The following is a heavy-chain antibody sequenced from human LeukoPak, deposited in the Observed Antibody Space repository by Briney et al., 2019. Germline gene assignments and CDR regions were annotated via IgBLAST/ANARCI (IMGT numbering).Heavy chain of an antibody. CDR1: GDSISSGTYS. V-gene: IGHV4-61*02. J-gene: IGHJ4*02. CDR2: IYNSGYT. Sequence: SETLSLTCTVSGDSISSGTYSWTWIRQPAGKGLEWIGRIYNSGYTNYNPSLKSRVTISVDTSKNEFSLKLSSVTAADTAVYYCARSRGLVGVVDLSTFDYWGQGILVTVSS. CDR3: ARSRGLVGVVDLSTFDY. D-gene: IGHD1-26*01.